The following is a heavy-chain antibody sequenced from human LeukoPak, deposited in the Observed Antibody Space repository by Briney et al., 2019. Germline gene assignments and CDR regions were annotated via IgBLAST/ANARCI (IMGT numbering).Heavy chain of an antibody. CDR3: ARGRLYYDILTDYSYYYGMDV. CDR2: ISSSSSYI. D-gene: IGHD3-9*01. J-gene: IGHJ6*04. V-gene: IGHV3-21*01. CDR1: EFTFSTYS. Sequence: KPGGSLRLSCAASEFTFSTYSMNWVRKAPGKGLEWVSSISSSSSYIYYADSVKGRFTISRDNAKNSLYLQMNSLRAEDTAVYYCARGRLYYDILTDYSYYYGMDVWGKGTTVTVSS.